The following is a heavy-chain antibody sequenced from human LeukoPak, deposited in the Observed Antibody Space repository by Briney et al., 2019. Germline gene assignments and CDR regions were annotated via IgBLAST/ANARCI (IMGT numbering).Heavy chain of an antibody. Sequence: SVKVSCKASGGTFSSYAISWVRQAPGQGLEWMGRIIPIFGTANYAQKFQGRVTITTDESTSTAYMELSSLRSEDTAVYYCARAHFDWSLYFDYWGQGTLVTVSS. V-gene: IGHV1-69*05. J-gene: IGHJ4*02. CDR2: IIPIFGTA. D-gene: IGHD3-9*01. CDR3: ARAHFDWSLYFDY. CDR1: GGTFSSYA.